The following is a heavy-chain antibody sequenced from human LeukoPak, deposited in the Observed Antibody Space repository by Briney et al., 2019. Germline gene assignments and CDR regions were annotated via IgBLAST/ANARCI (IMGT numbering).Heavy chain of an antibody. V-gene: IGHV4-38-2*02. CDR1: GYSISSGYY. Sequence: TASETLSLTCSVSGYSISSGYYWGWIRQPPGKGLEWIGEINDSESTNYNPSLKSRVTISVDTSKNQFSLKLSSVTAADTAIYYCARETAAAGSFIAINDYWGQGTLVTVSS. J-gene: IGHJ4*02. D-gene: IGHD6-13*01. CDR2: INDSEST. CDR3: ARETAAAGSFIAINDY.